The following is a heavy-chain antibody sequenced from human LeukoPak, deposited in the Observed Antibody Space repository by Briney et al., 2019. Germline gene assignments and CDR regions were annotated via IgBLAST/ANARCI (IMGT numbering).Heavy chain of an antibody. Sequence: GGALRLSCAASGFTFSSYSMNWVRQAPGRGVEWVSSISSSSSYIYYADSVKGRFTISRDNAKNSLYLQMNSLRAEDTAVYYCARPYSGSSRGYFDFWGQGTLVTVSS. J-gene: IGHJ4*02. CDR2: ISSSSSYI. CDR1: GFTFSSYS. V-gene: IGHV3-21*01. D-gene: IGHD1-26*01. CDR3: ARPYSGSSRGYFDF.